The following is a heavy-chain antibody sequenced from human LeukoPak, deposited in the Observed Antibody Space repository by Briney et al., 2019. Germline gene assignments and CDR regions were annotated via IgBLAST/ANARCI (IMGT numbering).Heavy chain of an antibody. Sequence: GGSLRLSCAASGFTFSNAWMSWVRQAPGKGLEWVGRIKSKTDGGTTDYAAPVKGRFTISRDDSKNTLYLQMNSLKTEDTAVYYCTTGVLVAGIPLDYWGQGTLVTVSS. D-gene: IGHD6-19*01. CDR3: TTGVLVAGIPLDY. J-gene: IGHJ4*02. V-gene: IGHV3-15*01. CDR1: GFTFSNAW. CDR2: IKSKTDGGTT.